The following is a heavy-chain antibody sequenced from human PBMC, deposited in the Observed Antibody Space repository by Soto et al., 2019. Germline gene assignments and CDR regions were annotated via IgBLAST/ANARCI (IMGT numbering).Heavy chain of an antibody. CDR1: GGSISSGGYY. CDR3: ARLQQLVPLLDY. J-gene: IGHJ4*02. CDR2: IYYSGST. D-gene: IGHD6-13*01. Sequence: QVQLQESGPGLVKPSQTLSLTCTVSGGSISSGGYYWSWIRQHPGKGLEWIGYIYYSGSTYYNPSLQSRVTISVDTSKNQFSLKLSCVTAADTAVYYCARLQQLVPLLDYWGQGTLVTVSS. V-gene: IGHV4-31*03.